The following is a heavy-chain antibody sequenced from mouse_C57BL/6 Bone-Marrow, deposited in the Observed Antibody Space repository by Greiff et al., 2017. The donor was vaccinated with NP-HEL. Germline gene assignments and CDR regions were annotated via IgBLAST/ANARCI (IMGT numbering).Heavy chain of an antibody. CDR3: TRDWYYGSPY. Sequence: VQLQQSGAELVRPGASVTLSCKASGYTFTDYDMHWVKQTPVHGLEWIGAIDPETGGTAYHQKFKGKAILTADKSSSTAYMELRSLTSEDSAVYYCTRDWYYGSPYWGQGTTLTVSS. J-gene: IGHJ2*01. D-gene: IGHD1-1*01. V-gene: IGHV1-15*01. CDR2: IDPETGGT. CDR1: GYTFTDYD.